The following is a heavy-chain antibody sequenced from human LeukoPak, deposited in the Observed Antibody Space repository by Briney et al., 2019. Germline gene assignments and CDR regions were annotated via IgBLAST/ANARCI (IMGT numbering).Heavy chain of an antibody. Sequence: GGSLRLSCAASGSTVSSNYMSWVRQAPGKGLEWVSVIYSGGSTYYADSVKGRFTISRDNSKNTLYLQMNSLRAEDTAVYYCARSRLGYRSSTSCYFSREFDYWGQGTLVTVSS. J-gene: IGHJ4*02. CDR3: ARSRLGYRSSTSCYFSREFDY. V-gene: IGHV3-66*02. CDR1: GSTVSSNY. CDR2: IYSGGST. D-gene: IGHD2-2*01.